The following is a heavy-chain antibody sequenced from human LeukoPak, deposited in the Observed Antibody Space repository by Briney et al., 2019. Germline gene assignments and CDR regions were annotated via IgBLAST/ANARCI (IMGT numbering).Heavy chain of an antibody. V-gene: IGHV1-69*05. CDR2: IIPIFGTA. D-gene: IGHD3-10*01. J-gene: IGHJ4*02. CDR3: SRDNYYGAGSYDY. CDR1: GGTFSSYA. Sequence: GASVKVSCKASGGTFSSYAISWVLQAPGQGLEWMGRIIPIFGTANYAQEFQGRVTITTDESTSTAYMELSSLRSEDTAVYYCSRDNYYGAGSYDYWGQGTLVTVSS.